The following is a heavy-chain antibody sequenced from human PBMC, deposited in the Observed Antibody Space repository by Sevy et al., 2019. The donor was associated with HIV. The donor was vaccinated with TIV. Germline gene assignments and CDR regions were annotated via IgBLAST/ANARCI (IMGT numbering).Heavy chain of an antibody. CDR2: INSDGSST. CDR1: GFTFSSYW. CDR3: ARDGSGSYFAFDI. V-gene: IGHV3-74*01. Sequence: GGCLRLSCAASGFTFSSYWMLWVRQAPGKGLVWVSRINSDGSSTSYADSVKGRFTISRDNAKNTLYLQMNSLRAEDTAVYYCARDGSGSYFAFDIWGQGTMVTVSS. J-gene: IGHJ3*02. D-gene: IGHD3-10*01.